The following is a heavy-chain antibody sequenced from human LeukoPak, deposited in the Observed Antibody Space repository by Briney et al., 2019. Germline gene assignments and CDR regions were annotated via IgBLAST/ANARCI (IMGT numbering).Heavy chain of an antibody. J-gene: IGHJ6*02. V-gene: IGHV4-31*03. Sequence: SQTLSLTCTVSGGSISSGGYYWSWIRQHPGKGLEWIGYIYYSGSTYYNPSLKSRVTISVDTSKNQSSLKLSSVTAADTAVYYCARGYDFWSGYYPYYYYGMDVWGQGTTVTVSS. CDR1: GGSISSGGYY. CDR2: IYYSGST. D-gene: IGHD3-3*01. CDR3: ARGYDFWSGYYPYYYYGMDV.